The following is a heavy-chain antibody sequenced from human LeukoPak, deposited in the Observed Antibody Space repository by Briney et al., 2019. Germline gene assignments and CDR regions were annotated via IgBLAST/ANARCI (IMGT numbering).Heavy chain of an antibody. D-gene: IGHD3-22*01. CDR3: ARDTPNYDSGGYRSDAFDI. CDR2: ISAYNGNT. CDR1: GYTFTSYG. Sequence: ASVKVSCKASGYTFTSYGISWVRQAPGQGLEWMGWISAYNGNTNYAQKLQGRVTMTTDTSTSTAYMELRSLRSDDTAVYYCARDTPNYDSGGYRSDAFDIWGQGTMVTVSS. J-gene: IGHJ3*02. V-gene: IGHV1-18*01.